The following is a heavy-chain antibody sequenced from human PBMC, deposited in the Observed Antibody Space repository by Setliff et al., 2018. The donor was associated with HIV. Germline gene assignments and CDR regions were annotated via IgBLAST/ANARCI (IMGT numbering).Heavy chain of an antibody. D-gene: IGHD5-18*01. CDR2: IRSKYYGGAP. CDR3: ARSWTQVAYYLDS. J-gene: IGHJ4*02. Sequence: GGSLRLSCTGSGFMFGDYLISWVRQAPGKGLEWVGFIRSKYYGGAPAYAASVEGRVSISRDDSKGIAYLQMDSLKTEDTAVYYCARSWTQVAYYLDSWGQGTLVTVSS. V-gene: IGHV3-49*04. CDR1: GFMFGDYL.